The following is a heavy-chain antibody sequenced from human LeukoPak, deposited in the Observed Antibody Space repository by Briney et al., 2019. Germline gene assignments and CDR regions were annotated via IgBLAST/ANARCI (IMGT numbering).Heavy chain of an antibody. V-gene: IGHV4-59*08. CDR3: ASTSLRGGMDV. D-gene: IGHD2-15*01. CDR1: GGSISSYY. CDR2: IYYSGST. J-gene: IGHJ6*02. Sequence: SETLSLTCTVSGGSISSYYWSWIRQPPGKGLEWIGYIYYSGSTNYNPSLKSRVTISVDTSKNQFSLKLSSVTAADTAVYYCASTSLRGGMDVWGQGTTVTVSS.